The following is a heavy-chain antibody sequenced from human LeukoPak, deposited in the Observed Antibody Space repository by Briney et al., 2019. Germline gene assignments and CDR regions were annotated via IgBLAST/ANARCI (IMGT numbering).Heavy chain of an antibody. CDR3: ARDPVRGYSYGEAF. D-gene: IGHD5-18*01. J-gene: IGHJ4*02. CDR1: GGSISSSNW. V-gene: IGHV4-4*02. CDR2: IYHSGST. Sequence: PSGTLSLTCAVSGGSISSSNWWSWVRQPPGKGLEWIGEIYHSGSTNYNPSLKSRVTISVDTSKNQFSLKLSSVTAADTAVYYCARDPVRGYSYGEAFWGQGTLVTVSS.